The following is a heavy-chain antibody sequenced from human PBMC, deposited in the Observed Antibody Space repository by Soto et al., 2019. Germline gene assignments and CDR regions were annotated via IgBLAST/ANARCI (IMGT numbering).Heavy chain of an antibody. CDR2: IYYSGST. D-gene: IGHD1-1*01. J-gene: IGHJ3*02. CDR1: GGSISSGGYY. V-gene: IGHV4-31*02. Sequence: SETLSLTCTVSGGSISSGGYYWSWIRQHPGKGLEWIGYIYYSGSTYYNPSLKSRVTISVDTSKNQFSLKLSSVTAADTAVYYCAMGAGSSFVAFDIWGQGTMVTVSS. CDR3: AMGAGSSFVAFDI.